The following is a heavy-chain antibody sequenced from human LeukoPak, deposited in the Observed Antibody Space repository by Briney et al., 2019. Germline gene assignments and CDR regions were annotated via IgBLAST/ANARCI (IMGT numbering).Heavy chain of an antibody. CDR2: IVGNGGDT. CDR3: ANDLLSGDGKWEVDY. J-gene: IGHJ4*02. D-gene: IGHD1-26*01. CDR1: GFTFSNYA. Sequence: PGGSLRLSCAASGFTFSNYAMSWVRQAPGKGLHWVSGIVGNGGDTYYADSVKGRFTISRDNSKNMLYLQMSSLRAEDTAIYYCANDLLSGDGKWEVDYWGQGTLVTVS. V-gene: IGHV3-23*01.